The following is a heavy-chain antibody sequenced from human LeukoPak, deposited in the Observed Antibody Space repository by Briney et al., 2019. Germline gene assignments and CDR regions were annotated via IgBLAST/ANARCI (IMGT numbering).Heavy chain of an antibody. CDR1: GGPITRSVYY. V-gene: IGHV4-39*01. D-gene: IGHD5-12*01. Sequence: SETLSLTCTVSGGPITRSVYYWGWIRQPPGKGLEWIGGIHYSGSTYYNPSLKSRVTISVDTSKNQFSLKLSSVTAAETAVYYCARIRSSAYDSYYFDYWGQGTLVTASS. J-gene: IGHJ4*02. CDR2: IHYSGST. CDR3: ARIRSSAYDSYYFDY.